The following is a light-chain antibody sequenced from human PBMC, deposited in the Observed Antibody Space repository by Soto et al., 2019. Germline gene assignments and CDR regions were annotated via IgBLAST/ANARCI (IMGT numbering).Light chain of an antibody. CDR1: SSDVGGFNS. CDR3: SSYTSTMTNV. V-gene: IGLV2-14*03. J-gene: IGLJ1*01. CDR2: DVV. Sequence: QSVLTQPASVSGSPGQSITISCTGTSSDVGGFNSVSWYQLRPGTAPKLILYDVVDRPSGVSYRFSGSKSGITASLTISGLQAADEADYFCSSYTSTMTNVFGSGTKVTV.